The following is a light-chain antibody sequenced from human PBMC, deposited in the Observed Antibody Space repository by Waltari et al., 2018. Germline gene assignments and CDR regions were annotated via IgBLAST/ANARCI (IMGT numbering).Light chain of an antibody. CDR2: GAS. Sequence: IVLTQSPGNLSLTPGERAALSCRASQSVSSSYLAWYQQKPGQAPRLLINGASNRATGIPDRFSGSGSGTDFTLTISRLEPEDFAVYFCQQYSSAPNTFGQGTKLEIK. CDR3: QQYSSAPNT. J-gene: IGKJ2*01. V-gene: IGKV3-20*01. CDR1: QSVSSSY.